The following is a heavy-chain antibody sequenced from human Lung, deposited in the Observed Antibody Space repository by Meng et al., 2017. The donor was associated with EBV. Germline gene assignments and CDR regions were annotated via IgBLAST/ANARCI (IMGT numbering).Heavy chain of an antibody. V-gene: IGHV1-3*01. CDR2: INAGNGNT. J-gene: IGHJ4*02. D-gene: IGHD3-10*01. CDR3: ARDQGAWFGEAPRFDY. CDR1: GYTFTNYA. Sequence: VQLVESGAEVKKPGASVKVSFKATGYTFTNYAMHWGRQAPGQRLEWMGWINAGNGNTKYSQKFQGRVTITRDTSASTAYMELSSLRSEDTAVYYCARDQGAWFGEAPRFDYWGQGTLVTVSS.